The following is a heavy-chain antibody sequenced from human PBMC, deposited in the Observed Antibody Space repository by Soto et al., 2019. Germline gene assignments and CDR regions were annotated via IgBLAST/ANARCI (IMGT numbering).Heavy chain of an antibody. V-gene: IGHV3-48*02. J-gene: IGHJ4*02. CDR1: GFTFSSYS. Sequence: HPGGSLRLSCAASGFTFSSYSMNWVRQAPGKGLEWVSYISSSSSTIYYADSVKGRFTISRDNAKNSLYLQMNSLRDEDTAVYYCARDPSSITMVRGVPDYWGQGTLVTVSS. D-gene: IGHD3-10*01. CDR2: ISSSSSTI. CDR3: ARDPSSITMVRGVPDY.